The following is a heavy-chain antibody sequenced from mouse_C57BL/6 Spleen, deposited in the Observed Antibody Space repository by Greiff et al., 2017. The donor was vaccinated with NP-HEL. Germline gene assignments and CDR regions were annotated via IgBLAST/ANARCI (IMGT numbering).Heavy chain of an antibody. J-gene: IGHJ4*01. V-gene: IGHV1-50*01. Sequence: QVQLQQPGAELVKPGASVKLSCKASGYTFTSYWMQWVKQRPGQGLEWIGEIDPSDSYTNYNQKFKGKATLTVDTSSSTAYMQLSSLTSEDSAVYYGARSRDYEDAMDYWGQGTSVTVSS. CDR3: ARSRDYEDAMDY. CDR2: IDPSDSYT. CDR1: GYTFTSYW. D-gene: IGHD2-4*01.